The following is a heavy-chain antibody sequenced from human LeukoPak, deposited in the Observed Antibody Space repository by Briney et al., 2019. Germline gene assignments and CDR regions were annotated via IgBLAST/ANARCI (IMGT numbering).Heavy chain of an antibody. D-gene: IGHD5-24*01. J-gene: IGHJ3*02. CDR2: ISYDGSNK. V-gene: IGHV3-30*04. CDR1: GFTFSSYA. CDR3: ARDQVGDGYNGGADAFDI. Sequence: PGGSLRLSCAASGFTFSSYAMHWVRQAPGKGLEWVAVISYDGSNKYYADSVKGRFTISRDNSKNTLYLQMNSLRAEDTAVYYCARDQVGDGYNGGADAFDIWGQGTMVTVSS.